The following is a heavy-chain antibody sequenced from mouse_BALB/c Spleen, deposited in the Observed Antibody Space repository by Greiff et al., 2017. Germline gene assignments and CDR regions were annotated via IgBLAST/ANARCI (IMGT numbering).Heavy chain of an antibody. J-gene: IGHJ2*01. CDR2: IYPGGGYT. Sequence: VQLQQSGAELVRPGTSVKISCKASGYTFTNYWLGWVKQRPGHGLEWIGDIYPGGGYTNYNEKFKGKATLTADTSSSTAYMQLSSLTSEDSAVYFCARAGDDGYYVGYYFDYWGQGTTLTVSS. V-gene: IGHV1-63*02. D-gene: IGHD2-3*01. CDR1: GYTFTNYW. CDR3: ARAGDDGYYVGYYFDY.